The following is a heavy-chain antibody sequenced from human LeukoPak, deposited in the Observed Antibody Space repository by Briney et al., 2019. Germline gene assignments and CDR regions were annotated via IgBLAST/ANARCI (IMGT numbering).Heavy chain of an antibody. Sequence: GGSLRLSCAASGFTFSSYWMSWVRQAPGKGLEWVANINQAGSETYYVDSVMGRFTISRDNAKNSLYLQMSSLRVGDTAVYFCLIAATARGGFDYWGRGTLVTVSS. CDR3: LIAATARGGFDY. V-gene: IGHV3-7*01. J-gene: IGHJ4*02. CDR2: INQAGSET. D-gene: IGHD2-21*02. CDR1: GFTFSSYW.